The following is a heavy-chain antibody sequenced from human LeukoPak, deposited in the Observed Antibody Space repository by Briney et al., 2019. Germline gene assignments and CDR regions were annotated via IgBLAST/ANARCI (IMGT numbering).Heavy chain of an antibody. J-gene: IGHJ6*04. CDR2: ISSSGSTI. CDR1: GFTFSSYE. Sequence: GGSLRLSCAASGFTFSSYEMNWARQAPGKGLKWVSYISSSGSTIYYADSVKGRFTISRDNAKNSLYLQMNSLRAEDTAVYYCAELGITMIGGVWGKGTTVTISS. CDR3: AELGITMIGGV. V-gene: IGHV3-48*03. D-gene: IGHD3-10*02.